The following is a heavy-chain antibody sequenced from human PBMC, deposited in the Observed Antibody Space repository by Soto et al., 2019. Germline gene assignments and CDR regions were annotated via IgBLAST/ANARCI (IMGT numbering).Heavy chain of an antibody. V-gene: IGHV4-39*01. Sequence: QLQLQESGPGLVKPSETLSLTCTVSNGSISSAIYYWGWIRQPPGKGLEWIGSIYHSGSTYYNPSLQGRVPISVDTSKNQFSLKLSSVTAADTAVYFCAGRSSLASVELFVGGISNYNWIDPCGQGTLVTVSS. CDR1: NGSISSAIYY. D-gene: IGHD3-16*02. J-gene: IGHJ5*02. CDR3: AGRSSLASVELFVGGISNYNWIDP. CDR2: IYHSGST.